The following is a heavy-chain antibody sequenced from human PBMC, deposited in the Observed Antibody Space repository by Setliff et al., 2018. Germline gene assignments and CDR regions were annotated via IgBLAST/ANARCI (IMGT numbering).Heavy chain of an antibody. CDR3: AKPQVELRWGFES. Sequence: PSETLSLTCTVSGGSISTHYWSWIRQPPGKGLEWVGYMYYSEITKYNPSLESRVTISVDTSKNQFSLNLTSVTAADTAVYYCAKPQVELRWGFESWGQGTPVTVSS. CDR2: MYYSEIT. V-gene: IGHV4-59*11. D-gene: IGHD1-7*01. CDR1: GGSISTHY. J-gene: IGHJ4*02.